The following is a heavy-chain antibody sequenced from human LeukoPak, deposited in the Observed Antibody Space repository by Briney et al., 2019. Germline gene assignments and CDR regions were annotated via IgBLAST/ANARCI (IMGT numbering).Heavy chain of an antibody. CDR1: GYSISSGYY. CDR2: IYHSGST. CDR3: ARDTHDLYYYDSSGYYSFDI. V-gene: IGHV4-38-2*02. Sequence: PSETLSLTCTVSGYSISSGYYWGWIRQPPGKGLEWIGSIYHSGSTYYNPSLKSRVTISVDTSKNQFSLKLRSVTAADTAVYYCARDTHDLYYYDSSGYYSFDIWGQGTMVTVSS. D-gene: IGHD3-22*01. J-gene: IGHJ3*02.